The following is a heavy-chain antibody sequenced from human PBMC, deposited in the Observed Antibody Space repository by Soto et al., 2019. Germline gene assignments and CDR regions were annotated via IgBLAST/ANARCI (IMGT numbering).Heavy chain of an antibody. J-gene: IGHJ4*02. V-gene: IGHV3-30*18. D-gene: IGHD3-10*01. CDR3: AKDTYYYGSGSYYQVDY. CDR1: GFTFSSYG. CDR2: ISYDGSNK. Sequence: PGGSLRLSCAASGFTFSSYGMHWVRQAPGKGLEWVAVISYDGSNKYYADSVKGRFTISRDNSENTLYLQMNSLRAEDTAVYYCAKDTYYYGSGSYYQVDYWGQGSLVTVSS.